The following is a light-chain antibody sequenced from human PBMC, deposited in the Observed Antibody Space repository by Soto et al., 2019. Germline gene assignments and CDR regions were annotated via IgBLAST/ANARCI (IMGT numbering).Light chain of an antibody. CDR3: QQYNNWPYT. V-gene: IGKV3-15*01. Sequence: EIVMTQSPGTLSVSPGERAALSCRASQSVSSNFAWYQQKPGQAPRLLLYDASTRAAGIPVRFSGSGSGTEFTLTISNLQSEDFAVYYCQQYNNWPYTFGLGTKLEIK. CDR2: DAS. J-gene: IGKJ2*01. CDR1: QSVSSN.